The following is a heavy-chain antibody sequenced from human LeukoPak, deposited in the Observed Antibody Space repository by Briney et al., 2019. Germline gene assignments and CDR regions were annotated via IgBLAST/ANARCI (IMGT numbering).Heavy chain of an antibody. D-gene: IGHD3-10*01. Sequence: PGGSLRLSCAASGFTFSSYWMSWVRQAPGKGLEWVANIKQDGSEKYYVDSVKGRFTISRDNAKNSLYLQMNSLRAEDTAVYYCARERRGSGSYWTKSYYYGLDVWGQGTTVTVSS. J-gene: IGHJ6*02. CDR3: ARERRGSGSYWTKSYYYGLDV. CDR1: GFTFSSYW. V-gene: IGHV3-7*01. CDR2: IKQDGSEK.